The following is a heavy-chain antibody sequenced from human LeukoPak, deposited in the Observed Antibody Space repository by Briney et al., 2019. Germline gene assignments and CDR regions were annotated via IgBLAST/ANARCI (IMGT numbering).Heavy chain of an antibody. CDR1: GGSVSSSSYY. J-gene: IGHJ5*02. D-gene: IGHD3-10*01. CDR2: IHYTGNT. CDR3: ARVKSPYGSGSYSWFDP. V-gene: IGHV4-39*01. Sequence: SETLSLTCTVSGGSVSSSSYYWGWIRQPPGKGLEWIGNIHYTGNTYYNPSLKSRVTISVDTSKNQFSLKLSSVTAADTAVYYCARVKSPYGSGSYSWFDPWGQGTLVTVSS.